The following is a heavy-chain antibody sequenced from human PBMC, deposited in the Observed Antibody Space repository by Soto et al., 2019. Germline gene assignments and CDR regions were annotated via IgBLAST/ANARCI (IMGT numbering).Heavy chain of an antibody. J-gene: IGHJ4*02. V-gene: IGHV3-23*01. Sequence: GGSLRLSCAASGFTFSSYAMSWVRQAPGKGLEWVSAISGSGGSTYYADSVKGRFTISRDNSKNTLYLQMNSLRAEDTAVYYRAKGRNEKIEMATSNWGQGTLVTVSS. CDR1: GFTFSSYA. CDR2: ISGSGGST. D-gene: IGHD1-1*01. CDR3: AKGRNEKIEMATSN.